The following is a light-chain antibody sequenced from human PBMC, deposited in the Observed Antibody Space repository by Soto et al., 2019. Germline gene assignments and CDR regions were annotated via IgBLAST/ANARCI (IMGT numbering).Light chain of an antibody. Sequence: DIQMTQSPSSLSASVGDRVNITCRASQSISSYLNWYQQKPGKAPNLLIYAASSLQSGVPSRFSGSGSGTDFTLTISSLQPEDFATYYFQQSYSTPPFAFGPGTKGDIK. CDR1: QSISSY. J-gene: IGKJ3*01. V-gene: IGKV1-39*01. CDR2: AAS. CDR3: QQSYSTPPFA.